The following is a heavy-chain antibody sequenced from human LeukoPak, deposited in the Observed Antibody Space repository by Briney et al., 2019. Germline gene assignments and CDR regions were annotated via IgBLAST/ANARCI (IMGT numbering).Heavy chain of an antibody. D-gene: IGHD3-16*01. Sequence: SETLSLTCTVSGGSISSGGYYWSWLRQHPGKGLEWIGYIYYSGSTYYNPSLKSRVTISVDTSKNQFSLKLSSVTAADTAVYYCARAPGGWYFDLWGRGTLVTVSS. V-gene: IGHV4-31*03. CDR1: GGSISSGGYY. CDR3: ARAPGGWYFDL. J-gene: IGHJ2*01. CDR2: IYYSGST.